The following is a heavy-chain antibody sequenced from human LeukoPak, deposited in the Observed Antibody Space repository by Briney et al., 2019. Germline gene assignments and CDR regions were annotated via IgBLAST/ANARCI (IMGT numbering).Heavy chain of an antibody. D-gene: IGHD3-22*01. Sequence: PGGSLRLSCVVSGFSFNTYWMSWVRQAPGKGLEWVANIKQDGSDKSYVDSVKGRFTISRDNVKDSVYLQMNSLRAEDTAVYYCARGPRYYYDSSSYSYFDYWGQGTLVTVSS. CDR1: GFSFNTYW. CDR3: ARGPRYYYDSSSYSYFDY. CDR2: IKQDGSDK. J-gene: IGHJ4*02. V-gene: IGHV3-7*01.